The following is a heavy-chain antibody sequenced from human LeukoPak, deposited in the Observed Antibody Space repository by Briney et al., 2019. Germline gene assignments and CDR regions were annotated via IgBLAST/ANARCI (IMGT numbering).Heavy chain of an antibody. Sequence: GGSLRLSCAASGFTFSSYSMNWVRQAPGKGLEWVSSISSSSSYIYYADSVKGRFTISRDNAKNSLYLQMNSLRAEDTAVYYCARAPSTVTTDYGMDVWGQGTTVTVSS. J-gene: IGHJ6*02. CDR2: ISSSSSYI. CDR3: ARAPSTVTTDYGMDV. V-gene: IGHV3-21*01. D-gene: IGHD4-17*01. CDR1: GFTFSSYS.